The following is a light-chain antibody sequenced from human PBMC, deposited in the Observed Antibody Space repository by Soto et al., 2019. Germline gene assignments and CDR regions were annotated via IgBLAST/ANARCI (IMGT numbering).Light chain of an antibody. Sequence: QSALTQPASVSGSPGQSITISCTGTSSDIGGYNFVSWYQQHPGKAPKLMFYDVTNRPSGVSNRFSGSKSGNTASLTISGLQPEDEAVNYCSSYTSTNTVVFGGGTKLTVL. J-gene: IGLJ2*01. CDR1: SSDIGGYNF. V-gene: IGLV2-14*03. CDR3: SSYTSTNTVV. CDR2: DVT.